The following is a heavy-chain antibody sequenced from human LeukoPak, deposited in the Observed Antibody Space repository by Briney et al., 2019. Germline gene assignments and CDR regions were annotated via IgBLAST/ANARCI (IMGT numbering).Heavy chain of an antibody. Sequence: SETLSLTCTVSGVSVSSTTYFWSWIRQPPGKGLEWIASINYSGSTYYNPSLKSRVTISVDTSENQFSLKLSSVTAADTAVYYCARYVVYGAGKYYFDYWGQGTLVTVSS. V-gene: IGHV4-39*01. J-gene: IGHJ4*02. CDR1: GVSVSSTTYF. D-gene: IGHD3-10*01. CDR2: INYSGST. CDR3: ARYVVYGAGKYYFDY.